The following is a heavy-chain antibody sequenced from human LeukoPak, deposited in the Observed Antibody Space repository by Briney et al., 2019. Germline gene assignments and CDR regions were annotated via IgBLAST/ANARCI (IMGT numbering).Heavy chain of an antibody. V-gene: IGHV1-46*01. J-gene: IGHJ6*03. CDR1: GYTFTSYY. CDR2: INPSGGST. D-gene: IGHD4-17*01. CDR3: ARDGLMNYGDFSQGLFAYYYYYYMDV. Sequence: GASVKVSCKASGYTFTSYYMHWVRQAPGQGLEWMGIINPSGGSTSYAQKFQGRVTMTRDMSTSTVYMELSSLRSEDTAVYYCARDGLMNYGDFSQGLFAYYYYYYMDVWGKGTTVTVSS.